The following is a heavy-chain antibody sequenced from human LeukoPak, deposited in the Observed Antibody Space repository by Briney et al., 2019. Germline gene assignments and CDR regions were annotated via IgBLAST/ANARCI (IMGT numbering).Heavy chain of an antibody. V-gene: IGHV4-34*01. CDR1: GGSFSGYY. CDR3: ASGRGHDAFDI. CDR2: ITHRGST. J-gene: IGHJ3*02. Sequence: SDSLSLTCAVYGGSFSGYYWSSIRQPPRGGLECIGEITHRGSTNYNPSLKSRVTISVDTSKNQFSLKLSSVTAADTAVYYCASGRGHDAFDIWGQGTMVTVSS. D-gene: IGHD3-10*01.